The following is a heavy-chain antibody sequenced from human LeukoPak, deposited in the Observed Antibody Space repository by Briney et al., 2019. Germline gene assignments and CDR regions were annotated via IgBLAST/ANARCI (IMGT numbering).Heavy chain of an antibody. CDR2: ISGGGGST. D-gene: IGHD6-19*01. V-gene: IGHV3-23*01. Sequence: GGSLRLSCAASGFTVSSNHMSWVRQAPGKGLEWVSAISGGGGSTYYADSVKGRFTISRDNSKNTVYLQMNSVRAEDTAVYYCAKNEYTSVWSLYYFDCWGQGTLVTVSS. CDR3: AKNEYTSVWSLYYFDC. CDR1: GFTVSSNH. J-gene: IGHJ4*02.